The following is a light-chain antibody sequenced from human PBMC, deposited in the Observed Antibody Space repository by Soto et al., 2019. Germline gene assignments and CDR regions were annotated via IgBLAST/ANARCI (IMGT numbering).Light chain of an antibody. CDR2: AAS. CDR3: QQSYSTPQT. CDR1: QSISSY. J-gene: IGKJ1*01. Sequence: DIQMTQSPSSLSASVGDRVTITCRASQSISSYLNWYQQKPGKAPKLLIYAASSLQSGVPSRFSGSGSRTDFTLTISSLQPEDFATYHYQQSYSTPQTFGQGTKVEVK. V-gene: IGKV1-39*01.